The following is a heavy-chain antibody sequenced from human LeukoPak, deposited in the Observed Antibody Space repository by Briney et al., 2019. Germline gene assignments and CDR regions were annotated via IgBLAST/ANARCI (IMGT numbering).Heavy chain of an antibody. D-gene: IGHD2-2*01. J-gene: IGHJ4*02. V-gene: IGHV4-39*01. CDR1: CWSTSNSSFY. Sequence: FGTPSPPPPFSCWSTSNSSFYLGRVPPPPGKGLEWVWDIYYSGSTYYNPSLKSRVTISVDTSKNQFSLKLSSVTAADTAVYYCARQGYCSSTSCYVHFDYWGQGTLVTVSS. CDR3: ARQGYCSSTSCYVHFDY. CDR2: IYYSGST.